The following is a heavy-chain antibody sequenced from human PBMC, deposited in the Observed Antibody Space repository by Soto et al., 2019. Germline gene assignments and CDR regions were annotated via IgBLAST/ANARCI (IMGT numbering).Heavy chain of an antibody. V-gene: IGHV3-7*03. Sequence: LRLSCAASGISTSSYWMGWVRQAPGRGLEWVASIKNDGSEKYYMDSLKGRFTISRDNALNSLYLQMNSLRVEDTAVYFCVTGYHSDYWGQGTLVTVSS. D-gene: IGHD5-18*01. CDR3: VTGYHSDY. J-gene: IGHJ4*02. CDR2: IKNDGSEK. CDR1: GISTSSYW.